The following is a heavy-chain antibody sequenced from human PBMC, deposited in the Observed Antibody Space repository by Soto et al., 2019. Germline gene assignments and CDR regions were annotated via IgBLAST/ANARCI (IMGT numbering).Heavy chain of an antibody. CDR3: AREVNSGTYYDY. Sequence: GGSLRLSCVASGFIFTDYAMSWVRQAPGKGLEWVSVFYSGGSTYYADSVKGRFTISRHSSKNTLYLQMNSLRAEDTAVYYCAREVNSGTYYDYWGQGTLVTVSS. D-gene: IGHD1-26*01. CDR1: GFIFTDYA. CDR2: FYSGGST. J-gene: IGHJ4*02. V-gene: IGHV3-53*04.